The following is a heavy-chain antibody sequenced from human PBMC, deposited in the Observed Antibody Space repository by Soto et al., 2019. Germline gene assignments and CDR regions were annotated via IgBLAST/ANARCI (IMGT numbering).Heavy chain of an antibody. J-gene: IGHJ4*02. CDR2: MNAGNGNT. Sequence: QVQLVQSGAEVKKPGASVKVSCKGSGYTFTSYAMHWVRQAPGQRLEWMGWMNAGNGNTKNSQKVQGRVTITRDTSASTAYMELSSLRSEDTAVYSCARRSGYYLSDYWGQGTLVTVSS. V-gene: IGHV1-3*01. CDR1: GYTFTSYA. CDR3: ARRSGYYLSDY. D-gene: IGHD3-22*01.